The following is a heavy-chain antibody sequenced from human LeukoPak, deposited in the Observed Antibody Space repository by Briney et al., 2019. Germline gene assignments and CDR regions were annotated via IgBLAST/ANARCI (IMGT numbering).Heavy chain of an antibody. J-gene: IGHJ3*01. CDR1: GGSISSYY. V-gene: IGHV4-4*07. CDR3: AKVEYSPRGPFDP. CDR2: IHTGGTT. D-gene: IGHD5-18*01. Sequence: RASETLSLTCTVSGGSISSYYWSWIRQPAGKPLEWIGRIHTGGTTKYNPSLKSRVTMSVDTSKNRFSLTLDSVTAADTAVYYCAKVEYSPRGPFDPWGQGTLVTVSS.